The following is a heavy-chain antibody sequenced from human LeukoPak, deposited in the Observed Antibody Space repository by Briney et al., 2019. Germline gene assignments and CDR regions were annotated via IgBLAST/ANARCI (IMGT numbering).Heavy chain of an antibody. J-gene: IGHJ4*02. V-gene: IGHV1-2*02. CDR2: ITPSGGT. CDR1: GYTFTSYA. CDR3: ARDRYGDGFAHFDY. Sequence: GASVNVACKASGYTFTSYAMHWVRQAPGQGLEWMGWITPSGGTNYTQKFQGRVAITRDTSITTAYMDLSRLTSDDTAVYYCARDRYGDGFAHFDYWGQGALVTVSS. D-gene: IGHD5-24*01.